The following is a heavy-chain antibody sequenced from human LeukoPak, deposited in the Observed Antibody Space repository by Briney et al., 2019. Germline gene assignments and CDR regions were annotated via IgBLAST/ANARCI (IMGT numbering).Heavy chain of an antibody. V-gene: IGHV3-48*01. J-gene: IGHJ4*02. D-gene: IGHD5-24*01. CDR2: IGIDSGNT. CDR1: GFTFRDYS. Sequence: GGSLRLSCAASGFTFRDYSMNWVPQARGRGREWISYIGIDSGNTNYADSVKGRFTISGDKAKNSLYLQMNSLRVEDTAVYYCARDYKYAFDNWGRGTLVTVSS. CDR3: ARDYKYAFDN.